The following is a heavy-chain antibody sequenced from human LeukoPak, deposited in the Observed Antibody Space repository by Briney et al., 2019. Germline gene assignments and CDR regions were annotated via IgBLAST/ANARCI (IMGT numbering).Heavy chain of an antibody. CDR3: ARETSYRSGLSLFDY. D-gene: IGHD6-19*01. Sequence: PSETLSLTCTVSGGSISSYYWSWIRQPPGKGLEWIGYIYYSGSTKYNPSLKSRVTISVDTSKNQFSLKLSSVTAADTAVYYCARETSYRSGLSLFDYWGQGTLVTVSS. CDR2: IYYSGST. CDR1: GGSISSYY. V-gene: IGHV4-59*01. J-gene: IGHJ4*02.